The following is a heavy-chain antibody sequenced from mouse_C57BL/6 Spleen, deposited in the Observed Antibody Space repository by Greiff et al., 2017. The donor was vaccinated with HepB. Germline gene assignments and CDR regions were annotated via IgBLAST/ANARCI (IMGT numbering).Heavy chain of an antibody. CDR1: GFSFNTYA. D-gene: IGHD1-1*01. CDR3: VRHDGSSPFDY. V-gene: IGHV10-1*01. J-gene: IGHJ2*01. CDR2: IRSKSNNYAT. Sequence: EVQRVESGGGLVQPKGSLKLSCAASGFSFNTYAMNWVRQAPGKGLEWVARIRSKSNNYATYYADSVKDRFTISRDDSESMLYLQMNNLKTEDTAMYYCVRHDGSSPFDYWGQGTTLTVSS.